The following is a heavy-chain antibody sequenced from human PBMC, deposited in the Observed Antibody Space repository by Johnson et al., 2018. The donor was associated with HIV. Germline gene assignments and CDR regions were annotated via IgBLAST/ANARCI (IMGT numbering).Heavy chain of an antibody. Sequence: QVQLVESGGGVVQPGRSLRLSCAASGFTFSSYGMHWVRQAPGKGLEWVAVISYDGNNTYYADSVKGRFTISRDNSKNTLYLQMNSLRAEDTAVYYCAKPMGGDDAFDIWGQGTMVTVSS. CDR1: GFTFSSYG. D-gene: IGHD3-16*01. J-gene: IGHJ3*02. V-gene: IGHV3-30*18. CDR3: AKPMGGDDAFDI. CDR2: ISYDGNNT.